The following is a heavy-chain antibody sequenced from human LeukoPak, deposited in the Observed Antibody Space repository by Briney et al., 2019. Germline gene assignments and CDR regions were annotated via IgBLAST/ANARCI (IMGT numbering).Heavy chain of an antibody. V-gene: IGHV3-33*01. CDR1: GFTFSSYG. CDR3: ARVSYCGSGSYLRMDV. J-gene: IGHJ6*03. Sequence: GGSLRLSCAASGFTFSSYGMHWVRQAPGKGLEWVAVIWYDGSNKYYADSVKGRFTISRDNSKNTLYLQMNSLRAEDTAVYYCARVSYCGSGSYLRMDVWGKGTTVTVSS. D-gene: IGHD3-10*01. CDR2: IWYDGSNK.